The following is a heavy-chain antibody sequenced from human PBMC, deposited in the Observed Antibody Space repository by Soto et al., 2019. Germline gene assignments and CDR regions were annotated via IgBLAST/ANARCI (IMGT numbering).Heavy chain of an antibody. CDR2: IFVGSGHT. D-gene: IGHD1-1*01. CDR3: AADLEGYFDY. J-gene: IGHJ4*02. Sequence: PVKVSCKASGFTFTSSAVQWVLQARGQRLAWIGWIFVGSGHTNYAQKFQERVTITRDRSTSTAYMELRSLRAEDTAAYYCAADLEGYFDYWGQGTLVTVSS. CDR1: GFTFTSSA. V-gene: IGHV1-58*01.